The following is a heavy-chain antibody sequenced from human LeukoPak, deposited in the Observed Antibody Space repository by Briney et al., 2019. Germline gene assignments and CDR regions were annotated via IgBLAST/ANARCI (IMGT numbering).Heavy chain of an antibody. J-gene: IGHJ5*02. CDR2: ISYSGTT. V-gene: IGHV4-59*01. CDR3: ARGSSSWPARFDG. CDR1: GDSISNYY. D-gene: IGHD6-13*01. Sequence: SETLSLTCTVSGDSISNYYWSWIRQPPGKGLEWIGYISYSGTTNYNPSLKSRVTMSVDTSKNQFSLKVNSVTAADTAVYYCARGSSSWPARFDGWGQGTLVTVSS.